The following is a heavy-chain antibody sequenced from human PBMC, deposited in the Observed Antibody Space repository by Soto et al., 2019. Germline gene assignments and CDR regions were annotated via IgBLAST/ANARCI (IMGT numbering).Heavy chain of an antibody. CDR1: GFTFSTSW. Sequence: EVQLVESGGGLVQPGGSLRLSCAASGFTFSTSWMTWARQAPGKGLEWVANIKQDGSEKYYVDSVKGRFTISRDNAKNSLYLQMNSLRVEDTAVYYCARHYCSGGSCLFGPWGHGTLVTVSS. CDR2: IKQDGSEK. CDR3: ARHYCSGGSCLFGP. J-gene: IGHJ5*02. V-gene: IGHV3-7*01. D-gene: IGHD2-15*01.